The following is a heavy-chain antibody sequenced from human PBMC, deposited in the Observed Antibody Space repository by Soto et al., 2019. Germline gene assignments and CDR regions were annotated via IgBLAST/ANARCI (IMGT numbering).Heavy chain of an antibody. CDR2: ISRKGDNT. CDR3: VKVIYDSGWYGFYFDY. CDR1: GVTFSSYA. D-gene: IGHD6-19*01. J-gene: IGHJ4*02. Sequence: GGSLRLSCAASGVTFSSYAMSWFRQAPGKGLEWVSAISRKGDNTYYADSVKGRFTFSRDNSKNTLYLQMTSLRTEDTGVYYCVKVIYDSGWYGFYFDYWGQGTLVTVSS. V-gene: IGHV3-23*01.